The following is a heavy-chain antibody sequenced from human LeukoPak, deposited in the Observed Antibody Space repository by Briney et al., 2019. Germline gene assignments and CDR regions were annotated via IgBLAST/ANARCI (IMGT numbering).Heavy chain of an antibody. D-gene: IGHD2-21*02. CDR1: GFTFSDYY. CDR3: ARGLTASSCVGGDCYFRYYYYGMDV. V-gene: IGHV3-11*01. J-gene: IGHJ6*02. CDR2: ISSSGSTM. Sequence: PGGSLRLSCAASGFTFSDYYMSWIRQAPGKGLEWVSYISSSGSTMYYADSVKGRFTISRDNAKNSLYLQMNSLRAEDTAVYYCARGLTASSCVGGDCYFRYYYYGMDVWGQGTTVTVSS.